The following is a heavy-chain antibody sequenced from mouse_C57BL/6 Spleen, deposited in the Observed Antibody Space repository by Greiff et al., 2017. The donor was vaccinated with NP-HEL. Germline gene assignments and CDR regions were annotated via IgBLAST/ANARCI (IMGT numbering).Heavy chain of an antibody. D-gene: IGHD1-1*01. CDR3: ARSDYYGSNFDY. J-gene: IGHJ2*01. V-gene: IGHV1-53*01. CDR2: INPSNGGT. CDR1: GYTFTSYW. Sequence: QVQLQQSGTELVKPGASVKLSCKASGYTFTSYWMHWVKQRPGQGLEWIGNINPSNGGTNYNEKFKSKATLTVDKSSSTAYMQLSSLTSEDSAVYYCARSDYYGSNFDYWGQGTTLTVSS.